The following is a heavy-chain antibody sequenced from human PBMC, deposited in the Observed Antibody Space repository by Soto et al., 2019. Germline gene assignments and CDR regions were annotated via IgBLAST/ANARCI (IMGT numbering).Heavy chain of an antibody. J-gene: IGHJ5*02. D-gene: IGHD6-13*01. V-gene: IGHV1-69*08. Sequence: QVQLVQSGAEVKKPGSSVKVSCKASGGTFSSYTISWVRQAPGQGLEWMGRIIPILGIANYAQKFQGRVTITADKSTSTAYMELSSLRSEDTAVYYCARDSIDAYSPTTWFDPWGQGTLVTVSS. CDR3: ARDSIDAYSPTTWFDP. CDR1: GGTFSSYT. CDR2: IIPILGIA.